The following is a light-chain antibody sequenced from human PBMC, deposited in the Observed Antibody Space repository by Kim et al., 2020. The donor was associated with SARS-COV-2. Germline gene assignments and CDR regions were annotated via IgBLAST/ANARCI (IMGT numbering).Light chain of an antibody. J-gene: IGKJ3*01. CDR3: QQNYSTPTT. CDR1: QTVLDTSNKNNY. CDR2: WAS. Sequence: ANINCQSSQTVLDTSNKNNYLAWYQQKPGQPPKVLIYWASTRESGVPDRFSGSGSGTDFTLTISSLQAEDVAVYYCQQNYSTPTTFGPGTKVDIK. V-gene: IGKV4-1*01.